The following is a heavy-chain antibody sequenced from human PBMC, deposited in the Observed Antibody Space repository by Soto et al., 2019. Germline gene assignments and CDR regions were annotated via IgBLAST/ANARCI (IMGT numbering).Heavy chain of an antibody. CDR3: ARLSCSSTSCYTPYYYHGMDV. CDR2: IFPGDSDT. Sequence: PGESLKISCNTSGYNFAGYWIGWVRQMPGKGLEWLGIIFPGDSDTKYSPSFQGQVIISADKSIRTAYLQWSSLKASDTAMYYCARLSCSSTSCYTPYYYHGMDVCGQGTTVTVSS. J-gene: IGHJ6*02. V-gene: IGHV5-51*01. CDR1: GYNFAGYW. D-gene: IGHD2-2*02.